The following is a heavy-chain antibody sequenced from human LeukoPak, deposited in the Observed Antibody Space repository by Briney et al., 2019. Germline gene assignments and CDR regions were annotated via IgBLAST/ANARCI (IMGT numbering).Heavy chain of an antibody. CDR1: GYTFTSYD. CDR2: MNPNSGQT. J-gene: IGHJ4*02. Sequence: ASVKVSCKASGYTFTSYDINWVRQAPGQGLEWMGWMNPNSGQTGSAQNFQGRLTMTRNTSISTVYMELSSLRSEDTAVYYCARGIVPAATYADYWGQGTLVTVSS. D-gene: IGHD2-2*01. V-gene: IGHV1-8*01. CDR3: ARGIVPAATYADY.